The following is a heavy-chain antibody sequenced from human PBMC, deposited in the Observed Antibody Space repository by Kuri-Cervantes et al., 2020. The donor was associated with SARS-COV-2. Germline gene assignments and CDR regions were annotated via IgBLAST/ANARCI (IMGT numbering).Heavy chain of an antibody. J-gene: IGHJ6*02. CDR2: ISSSSSYI. V-gene: IGHV3-21*01. Sequence: GGSLRLSCAASGFTFSGYSMNWVRQAPGKGLEWVSSISSSSSYIYYADSVKGRFTISRDNAKNSLYLQMNSLRAEDTAVYYCARQYYYDSSGYYYVSYYYYGMDVWGQGTTVTVSS. D-gene: IGHD3-22*01. CDR3: ARQYYYDSSGYYYVSYYYYGMDV. CDR1: GFTFSGYS.